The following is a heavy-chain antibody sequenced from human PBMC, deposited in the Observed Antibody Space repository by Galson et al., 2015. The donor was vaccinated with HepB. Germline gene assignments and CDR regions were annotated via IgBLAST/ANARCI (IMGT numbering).Heavy chain of an antibody. CDR3: ARTRTKGYSSDINWYFDL. D-gene: IGHD6-19*01. J-gene: IGHJ2*01. Sequence: SESLSLTCAVSGGSITSSNWWSWVRQPPGKGLEWIGEIFHSGSTNYNPTLKSRVTISQDKSKSQFSLKLRSVTDADTAVYYCARTRTKGYSSDINWYFDLWGRGTLVTVSS. V-gene: IGHV4-4*02. CDR2: IFHSGST. CDR1: GGSITSSNW.